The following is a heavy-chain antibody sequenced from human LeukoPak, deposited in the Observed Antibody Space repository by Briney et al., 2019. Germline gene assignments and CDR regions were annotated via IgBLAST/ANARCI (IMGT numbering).Heavy chain of an antibody. D-gene: IGHD3-22*01. CDR1: GFTFDDYG. CDR2: INWNGGST. CDR3: ARAFPRSDSSGEGSFA. Sequence: PGGSLRLSCAASGFTFDDYGMSWVRQAPGKGLGWVSGINWNGGSTGYADSVKGRFTISRDNAKNSLYLQMNSLRAEDTALYYCARAFPRSDSSGEGSFAWGQGTLVTVSS. V-gene: IGHV3-20*04. J-gene: IGHJ4*02.